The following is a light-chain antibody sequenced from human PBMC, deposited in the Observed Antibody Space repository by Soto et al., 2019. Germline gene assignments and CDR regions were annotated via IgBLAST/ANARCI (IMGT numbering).Light chain of an antibody. V-gene: IGLV2-11*01. Sequence: QSVLTQPASVSGSPGQSITISCSGTSSDVGEYYYVSWYQQYPGKAPKLLIYHVVQRPSGVPDRFSGSKSGTTASLIISGLQAEDEADCFCCSYADGQTLAFGGGTKLTVL. CDR3: CSYADGQTLA. CDR1: SSDVGEYYY. CDR2: HVV. J-gene: IGLJ2*01.